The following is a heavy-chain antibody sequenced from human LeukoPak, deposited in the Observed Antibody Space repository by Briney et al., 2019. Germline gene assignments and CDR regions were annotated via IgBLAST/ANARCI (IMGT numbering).Heavy chain of an antibody. CDR1: GYTFTSYD. V-gene: IGHV1-8*03. D-gene: IGHD3-3*01. Sequence: ASVKVSCKASGYTFTSYDINWVRQATGQGLEWMGWMNPNSGNTGYAQKFQGRVTITRNTSISTAYMELSSLRSEDTAVYYCARGPLSHKPITIFGVVTRGSRGAYYFDYWGQGTLVTVSS. J-gene: IGHJ4*02. CDR2: MNPNSGNT. CDR3: ARGPLSHKPITIFGVVTRGSRGAYYFDY.